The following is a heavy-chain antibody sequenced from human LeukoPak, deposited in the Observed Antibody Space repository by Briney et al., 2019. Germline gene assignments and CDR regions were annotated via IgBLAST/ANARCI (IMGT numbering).Heavy chain of an antibody. CDR3: ARDLGRRCSGGRCYYYYNYMDV. J-gene: IGHJ6*03. V-gene: IGHV1-46*01. CDR1: GYTFTGYY. Sequence: ASVKVSCKASGYTFTGYYMHWVRQAPGQGLEWMGIINPSGGSTSYAQKLQGRVTMTTDTSTSTAYMELRSLRSDDTAVYYCARDLGRRCSGGRCYYYYNYMDVWGKGTTVTISS. D-gene: IGHD2-15*01. CDR2: INPSGGST.